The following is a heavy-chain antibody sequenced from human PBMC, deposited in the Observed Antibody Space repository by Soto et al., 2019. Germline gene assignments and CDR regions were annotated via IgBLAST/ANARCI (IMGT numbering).Heavy chain of an antibody. J-gene: IGHJ5*02. V-gene: IGHV4-59*08. D-gene: IGHD3-10*02. CDR1: GGSINSYY. Sequence: PSETLSLTCTVSGGSINSYYWSWIRQPPGKGLEWIGQIYYTGSTNYNPSLKSRVTISVDRSKNQFSLRLSSVTAADTAVYYCAMANTTLYNWFDPWGQGNLVTVSS. CDR2: IYYTGST. CDR3: AMANTTLYNWFDP.